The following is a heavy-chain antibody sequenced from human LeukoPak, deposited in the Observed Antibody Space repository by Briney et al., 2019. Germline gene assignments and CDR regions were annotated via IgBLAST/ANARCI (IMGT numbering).Heavy chain of an antibody. V-gene: IGHV3-53*01. CDR2: IYSGGST. J-gene: IGHJ4*02. CDR3: AKDAAIVGATTDY. D-gene: IGHD1-26*01. Sequence: GGSLRLSCAASGFIVRSNYMSWVRQAPGKGLEWVSVIYSGGSTYYADSVKGRFTISRDKSKNTLHLQMNSLRAEDTAVYYCAKDAAIVGATTDYWGQGTLVTVSS. CDR1: GFIVRSNY.